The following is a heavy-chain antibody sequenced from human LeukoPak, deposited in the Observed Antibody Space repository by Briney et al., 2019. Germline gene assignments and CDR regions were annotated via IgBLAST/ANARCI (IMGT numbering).Heavy chain of an antibody. J-gene: IGHJ3*02. CDR2: IHSDDST. Sequence: AGGSLRLSCAASGFTVTSNYMSWVRQAPGKGLEWVSVIHSDDSTYYADSVKGRFTISRDNSKNTLYLQMNSLRAEDTAVYYCARDMRSSGWYHAFDIWGQGTTVTVSS. D-gene: IGHD6-19*01. V-gene: IGHV3-53*01. CDR3: ARDMRSSGWYHAFDI. CDR1: GFTVTSNY.